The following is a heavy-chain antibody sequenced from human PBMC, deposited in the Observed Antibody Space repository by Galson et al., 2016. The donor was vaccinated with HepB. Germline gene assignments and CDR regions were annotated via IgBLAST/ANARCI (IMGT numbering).Heavy chain of an antibody. V-gene: IGHV3-30*18. J-gene: IGHJ2*01. CDR2: ISYDGNTK. CDR3: AKVLREYSYGYSGWYFDL. D-gene: IGHD5-18*01. CDR1: GFTFSTYG. Sequence: SLRLSCAASGFTFSTYGMHWVRQAPGKGLEWVAVISYDGNTKYYVDSVKCRFTISRDNSKNTLYLQMNSLKSEDTAVYHCAKVLREYSYGYSGWYFDLWGRGTLVTVSS.